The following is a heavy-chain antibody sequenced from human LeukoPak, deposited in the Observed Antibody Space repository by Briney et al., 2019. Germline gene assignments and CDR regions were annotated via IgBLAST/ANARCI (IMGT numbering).Heavy chain of an antibody. CDR2: IYYSGST. D-gene: IGHD4-23*01. CDR1: GGSISRYY. Sequence: PSETLSLTCTVSGGSISRYYWSWIRQPPGKGLEWIGYIYYSGSTNYSPSLKSRVTISVDTSKNQFSLKLSSVTAADTAVYYCARVDTVEYYYGMDVWGQGTTVTVSS. V-gene: IGHV4-59*01. J-gene: IGHJ6*02. CDR3: ARVDTVEYYYGMDV.